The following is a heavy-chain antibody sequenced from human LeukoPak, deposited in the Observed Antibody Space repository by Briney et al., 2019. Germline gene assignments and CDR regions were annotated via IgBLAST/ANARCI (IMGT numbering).Heavy chain of an antibody. CDR3: ARLGYCSSTSCYYFDY. D-gene: IGHD2-2*01. CDR1: GYSISSGYY. V-gene: IGHV4-38-2*01. Sequence: SETLSLTCAVSGYSISSGYYWGWIRQPPGKGLEWIGSIYHSGSTYYNPSLKSRVTISVDTSKNQLSLKLSSVTAADTAVYYCARLGYCSSTSCYYFDYWGQGTLVTVSS. J-gene: IGHJ4*02. CDR2: IYHSGST.